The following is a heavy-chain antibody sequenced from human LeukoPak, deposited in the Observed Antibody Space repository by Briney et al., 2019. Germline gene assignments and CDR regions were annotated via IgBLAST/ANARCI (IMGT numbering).Heavy chain of an antibody. CDR1: GGSINSYY. J-gene: IGHJ4*01. Sequence: SETLSLTCTVSGGSINSYYWSWIRQPPGKGLEWIGYIYYSGSTNYNPSLKSRVTISSDTAKNQFFLKLRSVTAADTAVYYCTSGGMVSGDYWGHGTLVTVSS. V-gene: IGHV4-59*01. CDR2: IYYSGST. CDR3: TSGGMVSGDY. D-gene: IGHD2-8*01.